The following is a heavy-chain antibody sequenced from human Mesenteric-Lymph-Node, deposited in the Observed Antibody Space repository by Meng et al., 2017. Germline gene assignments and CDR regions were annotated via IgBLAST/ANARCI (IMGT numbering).Heavy chain of an antibody. CDR1: GYTFTSYA. Sequence: ASVKVSCKASGYTFTSYAMHWVRQAPGQRLEWMGWINAGNGNTKYSQKFQGRVTITRDTSASTAYMELSSLRSEDTAVYYCARGHYYDSSGYYGVDYWGQGTLVTVSS. J-gene: IGHJ4*02. CDR2: INAGNGNT. V-gene: IGHV1-3*01. CDR3: ARGHYYDSSGYYGVDY. D-gene: IGHD3-22*01.